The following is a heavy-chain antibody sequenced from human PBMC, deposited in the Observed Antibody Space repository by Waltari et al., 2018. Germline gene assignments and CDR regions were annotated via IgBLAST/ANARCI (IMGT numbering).Heavy chain of an antibody. CDR2: SYYSGST. Sequence: QVQLQESGPGLVKPSQTLSLTCTVSGGSISSGGYYWSWIRQHPGKGLEWIGYSYYSGSTYDNPSLKSRVTRSVDTSKNQFSLKLSAVTAADTAVYYCARVGSAGSGRTDESWGQGTLVTVSS. J-gene: IGHJ5*02. V-gene: IGHV4-31*03. CDR3: ARVGSAGSGRTDES. D-gene: IGHD3-10*01. CDR1: GGSISSGGYY.